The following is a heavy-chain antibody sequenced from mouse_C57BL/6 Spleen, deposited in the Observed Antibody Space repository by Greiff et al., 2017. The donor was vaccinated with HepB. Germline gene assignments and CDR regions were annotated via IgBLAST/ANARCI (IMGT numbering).Heavy chain of an antibody. CDR3: SRGYYGSSYDWYFDV. J-gene: IGHJ1*03. D-gene: IGHD1-1*01. Sequence: VQLKESGPELVKPGASVKISCKASGYSFTDYNMNWVKQSNGKSLEWIGVINPNYGTTSYNQKFKGKATLTVDQSSSTAYMQLNSLTSEDSAVYYCSRGYYGSSYDWYFDVWGTGTTVTVSS. CDR1: GYSFTDYN. V-gene: IGHV1-39*01. CDR2: INPNYGTT.